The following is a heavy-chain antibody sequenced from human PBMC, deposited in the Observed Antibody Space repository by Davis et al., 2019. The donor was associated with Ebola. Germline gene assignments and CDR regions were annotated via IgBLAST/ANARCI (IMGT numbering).Heavy chain of an antibody. CDR1: GGTFSSYA. CDR3: AKARGPYCTGGVCYRAYYYYGMDV. J-gene: IGHJ6*02. CDR2: IIPIFGTA. V-gene: IGHV1-69*06. Sequence: AASVKVSCKASGGTFSSYAISWVRQAPGQGLEWMGGIIPIFGTANYAQKFQGRVTITADKSTSTAYMELSSLRSEDTAVYYCAKARGPYCTGGVCYRAYYYYGMDVWGQGTMVTVSS. D-gene: IGHD2-8*02.